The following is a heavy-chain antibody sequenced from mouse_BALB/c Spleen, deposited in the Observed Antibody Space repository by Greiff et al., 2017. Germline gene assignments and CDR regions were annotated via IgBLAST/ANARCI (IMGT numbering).Heavy chain of an antibody. CDR1: GYSITSDYA. D-gene: IGHD1-1*01. Sequence: EVKLLESGPGLVKPSQSLSLTCTVTGYSITSDYAWNWIRQFPGNKLEWMGYISYSGSTSYNPSLKSRISITRDTSKNQFFLQLNSVTTEDTATYYCARRYYGSSWNFDYWGQGTTLTVSS. CDR2: ISYSGST. V-gene: IGHV3-2*02. CDR3: ARRYYGSSWNFDY. J-gene: IGHJ2*01.